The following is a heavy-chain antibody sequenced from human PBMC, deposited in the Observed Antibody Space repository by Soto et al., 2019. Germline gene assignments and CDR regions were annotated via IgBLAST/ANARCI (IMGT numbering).Heavy chain of an antibody. J-gene: IGHJ3*02. Sequence: SETLSLTCTVSGGSISSSSYYWGWIRQPPGKGLEWIGSIYYSGSTYYNPSLKSRVTISVDTSKDQFSLKLSSVTAADTAVYYCAIQPYYDFWSGYVPDDAFDIWGQGTMVTVSS. CDR2: IYYSGST. CDR1: GGSISSSSYY. V-gene: IGHV4-39*01. D-gene: IGHD3-3*01. CDR3: AIQPYYDFWSGYVPDDAFDI.